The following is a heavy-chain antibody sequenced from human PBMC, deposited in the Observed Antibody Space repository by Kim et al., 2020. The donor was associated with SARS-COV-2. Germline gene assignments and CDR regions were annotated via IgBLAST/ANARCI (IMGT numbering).Heavy chain of an antibody. CDR1: GGSISSGGYY. Sequence: SETLSLTCTVSGGSISSGGYYWSWIRQHPGKGLEWIGYIYYSGSTYYNPSLKSRVTISVDTSKNQFSLKLSSVTAADTAVYYCARVEEVVFTLDRGWFDPWGQGTLVTVSS. CDR3: ARVEEVVFTLDRGWFDP. V-gene: IGHV4-31*03. CDR2: IYYSGST. D-gene: IGHD2-15*01. J-gene: IGHJ5*02.